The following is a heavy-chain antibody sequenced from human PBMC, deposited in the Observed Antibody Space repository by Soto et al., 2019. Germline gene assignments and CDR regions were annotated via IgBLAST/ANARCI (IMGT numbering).Heavy chain of an antibody. V-gene: IGHV4-61*01. J-gene: IGHJ6*02. CDR2: IYYSGST. D-gene: IGHD3-3*01. Sequence: SETLSLTCTVPGGSVSSGSYYWSWIRQPPGKGLEWIGYIYYSGSTNYNPSLKSRVTISVDTSKNQFSLKLSSVTAADTAVYYCAREFASYDFWSGYLGDYYYYGMDVWGQGTTVTVSS. CDR1: GGSVSSGSYY. CDR3: AREFASYDFWSGYLGDYYYYGMDV.